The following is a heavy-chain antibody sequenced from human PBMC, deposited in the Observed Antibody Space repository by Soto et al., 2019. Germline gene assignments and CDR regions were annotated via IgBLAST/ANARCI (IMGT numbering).Heavy chain of an antibody. CDR1: GDSITSNEW. CDR2: VHHGGSI. J-gene: IGHJ3*01. D-gene: IGHD5-12*01. Sequence: SETLSLTCVVSGDSITSNEWWSWVRQPPGKGLEWIGEVHHGGSINYKSSLKSRVSISVDKSKNQFSLTLRIVTAADTAVYYCACSSGSYGEDDFDVWSQGTLVTVS. CDR3: ACSSGSYGEDDFDV. V-gene: IGHV4-4*02.